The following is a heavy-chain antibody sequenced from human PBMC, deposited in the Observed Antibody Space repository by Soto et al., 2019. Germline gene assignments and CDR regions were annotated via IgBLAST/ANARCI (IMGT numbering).Heavy chain of an antibody. V-gene: IGHV3-23*05. CDR2: IYGSGGGI. CDR3: AEDAVYNDGLWLMDP. J-gene: IGHJ4*02. Sequence: PGRSLGVCCIASVLYHNNFAMMRVRQAPRKGPECAAGIYGSGGGIQYADSVKRRFTISRDNSRSTVYLQMNDLRAHDTALYYCAEDAVYNDGLWLMDPWGRGTKVSVSS. D-gene: IGHD2-21*01. CDR1: VLYHNNFA.